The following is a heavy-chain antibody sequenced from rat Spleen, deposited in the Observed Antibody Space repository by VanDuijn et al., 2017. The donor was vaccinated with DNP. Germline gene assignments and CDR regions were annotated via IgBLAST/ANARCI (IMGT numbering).Heavy chain of an antibody. V-gene: IGHV5-25*01. D-gene: IGHD1-10*01. Sequence: EVQLVESGGGLVQPGRSLKLSCAASGFTFSDYNMAWVRQAPTKGLEWVASISTSGEYAHYRDSVKGRFTISRDNAKSTLYLQMDSLRSEDTATYYCASLNNYNWFAYWGQGTLVTVSS. CDR2: ISTSGEYA. CDR1: GFTFSDYN. J-gene: IGHJ3*01. CDR3: ASLNNYNWFAY.